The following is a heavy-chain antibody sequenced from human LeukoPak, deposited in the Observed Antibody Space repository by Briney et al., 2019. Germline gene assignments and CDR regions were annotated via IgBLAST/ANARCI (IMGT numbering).Heavy chain of an antibody. V-gene: IGHV4-34*01. CDR2: INHSGST. J-gene: IGHJ4*02. CDR3: ARATATIPFDY. D-gene: IGHD5-12*01. Sequence: SQTLSLTCAVYGGSFSGYYWCWIRQPPGKGLEWIGEINHSGSTNYNPSLKSRVTISVDTSKNQFSLKLSSVTAADTAVYYCARATATIPFDYWGQGTLVTVSS. CDR1: GGSFSGYY.